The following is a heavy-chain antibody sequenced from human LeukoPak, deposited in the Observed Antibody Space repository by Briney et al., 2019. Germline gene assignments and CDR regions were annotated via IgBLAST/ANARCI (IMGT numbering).Heavy chain of an antibody. CDR2: INPSSGGT. D-gene: IGHD3-22*01. CDR3: ARSPRQSITMIVVVITTGVFDY. V-gene: IGHV1-2*02. J-gene: IGHJ4*02. Sequence: ASVKVSCKASGYTFTGYYMHWVRQAPGQGLEWMGWINPSSGGTNYAQKFQGRVTMTRDTSISTAYMELSRLRSDDTAVYYCARSPRQSITMIVVVITTGVFDYWGQGTLVTVSS. CDR1: GYTFTGYY.